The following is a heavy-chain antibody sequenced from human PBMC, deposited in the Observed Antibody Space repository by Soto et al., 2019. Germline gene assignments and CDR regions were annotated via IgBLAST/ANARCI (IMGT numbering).Heavy chain of an antibody. CDR3: ARESEDLTSNFDY. J-gene: IGHJ4*02. V-gene: IGHV3-21*06. Sequence: GGSLRLSCAASGFTFTRYSMNWVRQAPGKGLEWVSSISSTTNYIYYGNSMKGRFTISRDNAKNSLYLEMNSLRAEDTAVYYCARESEDLTSNFDYWGQGTLVTVSS. CDR2: ISSTTNYI. CDR1: GFTFTRYS.